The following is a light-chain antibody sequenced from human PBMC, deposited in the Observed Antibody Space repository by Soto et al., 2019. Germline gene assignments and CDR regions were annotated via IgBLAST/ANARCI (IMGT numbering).Light chain of an antibody. Sequence: QSVLTQPPSVSGAPGQRVTISCTGSSSNIGAGYDVHWYQQLPGTAPKHLIYGNSNRPSGVPDRFSGSKSGTSASLAITGLQADDEADYYCQSYDSSVTLRVFGTGTKLTVL. CDR3: QSYDSSVTLRV. CDR2: GNS. V-gene: IGLV1-40*01. J-gene: IGLJ1*01. CDR1: SSNIGAGYD.